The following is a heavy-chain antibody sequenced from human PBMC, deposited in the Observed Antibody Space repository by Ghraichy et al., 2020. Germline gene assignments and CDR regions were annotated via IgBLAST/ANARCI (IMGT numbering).Heavy chain of an antibody. CDR3: ARAGLWSGYYAYYGMDV. CDR1: GLTFGSYW. J-gene: IGHJ6*02. D-gene: IGHD3-3*01. CDR2: IKQDGSEK. V-gene: IGHV3-7*01. Sequence: GGSLRLSCEASGLTFGSYWMSWVRQAPGKGLEWVASIKQDGSEKYYVDSVKGRFAISRDNAKNSLSLQMNSLRAEDTAVYYCARAGLWSGYYAYYGMDVWGQGTTVTVSS.